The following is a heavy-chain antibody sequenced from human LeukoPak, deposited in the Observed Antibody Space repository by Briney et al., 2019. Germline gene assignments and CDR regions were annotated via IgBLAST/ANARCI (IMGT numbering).Heavy chain of an antibody. CDR1: GGTFSSYA. Sequence: SVKVSCKASGGTFSSYAISWVRQAPGQGLEWMGGIIPIFGTANYAQKFQGRVSITADESMSTAYMELSSLRSEDTAVYYCARDYSGYGDYFDYWGQGTLVTVSS. D-gene: IGHD5-12*01. V-gene: IGHV1-69*13. CDR2: IIPIFGTA. CDR3: ARDYSGYGDYFDY. J-gene: IGHJ4*02.